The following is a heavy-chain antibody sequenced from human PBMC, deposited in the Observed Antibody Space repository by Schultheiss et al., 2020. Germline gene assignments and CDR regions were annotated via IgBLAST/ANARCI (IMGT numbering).Heavy chain of an antibody. CDR3: ARASRRRTRITGTTLDY. D-gene: IGHD1-20*01. V-gene: IGHV3-74*01. CDR1: DFTFSNYW. J-gene: IGHJ4*02. CDR2: INGDGRKT. Sequence: GGSLRLSCVASDFTFSNYWMQWVRQVPGKGLVWVSRINGDGRKTTDAAPVKGRFTISRDNSKNTLYLQMNSLRAEDTAVYYCARASRRRTRITGTTLDYWGQGTLVTVSS.